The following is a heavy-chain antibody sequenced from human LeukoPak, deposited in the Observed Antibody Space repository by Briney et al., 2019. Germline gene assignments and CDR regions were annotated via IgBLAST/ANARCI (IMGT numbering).Heavy chain of an antibody. D-gene: IGHD6-19*01. CDR1: GFTFSSYG. CDR3: TTDPAQWLVSWFDP. V-gene: IGHV3-30*03. CDR2: ISYDGSNK. J-gene: IGHJ5*02. Sequence: GGSLRLSCAASGFTFSSYGMHWVRQAPGKGLEWVAVISYDGSNKYYADSVKGRFTISRDNSKNTLYLQMNSLRAEDTAVYYCTTDPAQWLVSWFDPWGQGTLVTVSS.